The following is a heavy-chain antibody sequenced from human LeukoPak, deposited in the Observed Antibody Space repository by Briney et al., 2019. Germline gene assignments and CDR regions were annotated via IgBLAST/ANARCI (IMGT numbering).Heavy chain of an antibody. D-gene: IGHD6-19*01. CDR3: ARPYGRVAGKRNHAFDI. CDR1: GYSFTSYW. V-gene: IGHV5-51*01. Sequence: GESLKISCKGSGYSFTSYWIGWVRQMPGKGLEWMGIIYPGDSDTRYSPSFQGQVTISADKSISTAYLQWSGLKASDTAMYYCARPYGRVAGKRNHAFDIWGQGTMVTVSS. J-gene: IGHJ3*02. CDR2: IYPGDSDT.